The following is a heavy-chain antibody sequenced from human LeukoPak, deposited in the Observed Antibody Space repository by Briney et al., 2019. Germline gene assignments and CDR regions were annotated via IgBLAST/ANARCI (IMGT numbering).Heavy chain of an antibody. J-gene: IGHJ4*02. Sequence: GGSLRLSCAASGFTFTGHTMTWLRQAPGKGLEWVSIIGGRDDRTYYADSVKGRFTISRDNSKNILYLQMNSLRGKDTAVYYCAKDPNPFYDFWSGYKWGQGTLVTVSS. D-gene: IGHD3-3*01. CDR3: AKDPNPFYDFWSGYK. V-gene: IGHV3-23*01. CDR2: IGGRDDRT. CDR1: GFTFTGHT.